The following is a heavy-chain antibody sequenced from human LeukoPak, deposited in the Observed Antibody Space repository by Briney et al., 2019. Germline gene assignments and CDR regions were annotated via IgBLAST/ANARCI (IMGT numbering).Heavy chain of an antibody. J-gene: IGHJ6*02. CDR3: ARALGYQPDYYYGMDV. Sequence: GESLRLSCAASGFTLSTHSMNWVRQAPGRGLERVSSITTSTTVPHIFYADSVTGRFTISRDNADNSLFLQMNSLRAEDTAVYYCARALGYQPDYYYGMDVWGQGTTVTVSS. D-gene: IGHD2-2*01. V-gene: IGHV3-21*01. CDR2: ITTSTTVPHI. CDR1: GFTLSTHS.